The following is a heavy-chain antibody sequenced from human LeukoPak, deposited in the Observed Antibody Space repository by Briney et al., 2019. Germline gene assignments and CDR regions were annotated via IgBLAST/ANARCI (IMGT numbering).Heavy chain of an antibody. CDR1: GGTFSSYG. D-gene: IGHD2-8*02. V-gene: IGHV1-18*01. J-gene: IGHJ3*02. CDR3: ARVGMEAGGVDAFDI. Sequence: ASVKVSCKASGGTFSSYGISWVRQAPGQGLEWMGWISAYNGNTNYTQKLQGRVTMTTDTSTSTAYMELRSLRSDDTAVYYCARVGMEAGGVDAFDIWGQGTMVTVSS. CDR2: ISAYNGNT.